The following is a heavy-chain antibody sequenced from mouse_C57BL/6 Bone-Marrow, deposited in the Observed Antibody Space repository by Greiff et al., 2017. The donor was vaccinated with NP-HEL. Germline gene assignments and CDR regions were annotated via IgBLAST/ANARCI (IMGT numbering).Heavy chain of an antibody. D-gene: IGHD3-1*01. CDR3: VRPVGLRNYDGMDY. J-gene: IGHJ4*01. CDR1: GFSFNTYA. Sequence: GGGLVQPKGSLKLSCAVSGFSFNTYAMNWVRQAPGKGLEWVARIRSKSNNYATYYADSVKDRFTISTDDSESMLYLQMNNLTTEDTAMYYCVRPVGLRNYDGMDYWGQGTSVTVSA. V-gene: IGHV10-1*01. CDR2: IRSKSNNYAT.